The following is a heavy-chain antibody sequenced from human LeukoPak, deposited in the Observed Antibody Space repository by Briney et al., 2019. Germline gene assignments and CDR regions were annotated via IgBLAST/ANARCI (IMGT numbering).Heavy chain of an antibody. J-gene: IGHJ5*02. D-gene: IGHD3-3*01. Sequence: SQTLSLTCTVSGGSLSSGSYYWRWIRQPAGKGLEWIGRIYTSGSTDYNPSLKSRVTISLDTSKNQCSLKLSSVTAADTAVYYCAREERFSYNWFDPWGQGTLVTVSS. CDR3: AREERFSYNWFDP. CDR2: IYTSGST. V-gene: IGHV4-61*02. CDR1: GGSLSSGSYY.